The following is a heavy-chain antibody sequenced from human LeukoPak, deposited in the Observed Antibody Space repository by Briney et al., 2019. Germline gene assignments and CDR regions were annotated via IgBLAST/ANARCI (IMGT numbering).Heavy chain of an antibody. J-gene: IGHJ5*02. CDR2: ISSSSNYI. CDR1: GFTFSSST. Sequence: GGSLRLSCAASGFTFSSSTMNWVRQAPGKGLEWVSSISSSSNYIYYADSVKGGFTISRDNAKNSLYLQMNSLRADDTAVYYCVRIPNSANFPNWFDPWGQGTLVTVSS. D-gene: IGHD4/OR15-4a*01. V-gene: IGHV3-21*01. CDR3: VRIPNSANFPNWFDP.